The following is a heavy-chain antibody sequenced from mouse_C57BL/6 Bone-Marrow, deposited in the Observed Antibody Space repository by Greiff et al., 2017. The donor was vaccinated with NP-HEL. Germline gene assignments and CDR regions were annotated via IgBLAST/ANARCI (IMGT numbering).Heavy chain of an antibody. CDR1: GYTFTDYY. J-gene: IGHJ2*01. D-gene: IGHD1-1*01. CDR2: INPNNGGT. Sequence: EVQLQQSGPELVKPGASVKISCKASGYTFTDYYMNWVKQSHGKSLEWIGDINPNNGGTSYNQKFKGKATLTVDKSSSTAYMELRSLTSEDSAVYYCARSTGSTPYWGQGTTLTVSS. CDR3: ARSTGSTPY. V-gene: IGHV1-26*01.